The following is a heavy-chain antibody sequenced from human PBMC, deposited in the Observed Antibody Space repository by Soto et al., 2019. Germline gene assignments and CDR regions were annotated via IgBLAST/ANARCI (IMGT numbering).Heavy chain of an antibody. Sequence: SETLSLTCSVSEGSISSGGYYWSLIHQHPGKGLEWIGYIYYRGSTYYNPSLKSRVTISVDTSKNQFSLKLSSVTAADTAVYYCARESYPYRAFDIWGQGTMVTVSS. J-gene: IGHJ3*02. CDR1: EGSISSGGYY. CDR2: IYYRGST. V-gene: IGHV4-31*03. CDR3: ARESYPYRAFDI. D-gene: IGHD1-26*01.